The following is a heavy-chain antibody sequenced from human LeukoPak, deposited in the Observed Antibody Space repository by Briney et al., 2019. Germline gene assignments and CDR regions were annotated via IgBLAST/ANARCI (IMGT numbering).Heavy chain of an antibody. CDR3: ARSAGYSSGWTSFDY. CDR2: IYTSGST. Sequence: PSETLSLTCTVSGGSISSYSWSWMRQPAGKGLEWIGRIYTSGSTNYNPSLKSRVTMSVNTSKNQFSLKLSSVTAADTAVYYCARSAGYSSGWTSFDYWGQGTLVTVSS. V-gene: IGHV4-4*07. D-gene: IGHD6-19*01. CDR1: GGSISSYS. J-gene: IGHJ4*02.